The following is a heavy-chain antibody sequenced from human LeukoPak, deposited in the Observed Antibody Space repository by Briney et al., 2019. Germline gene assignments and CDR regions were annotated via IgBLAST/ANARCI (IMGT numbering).Heavy chain of an antibody. CDR3: ARYPLAFDF. J-gene: IGHJ4*02. CDR2: IHHSGST. CDR1: GDSVTNHQ. V-gene: IGHV4-59*02. Sequence: SETLTLTCTVSGDSVTNHQWSWVRQPPGKGLEWIAYIHHSGSTNYNPSLKNRVTISIDTSKNQFSLRLISVTAADTAVYYCARYPLAFDFWGQGILVTVSS. D-gene: IGHD6-6*01.